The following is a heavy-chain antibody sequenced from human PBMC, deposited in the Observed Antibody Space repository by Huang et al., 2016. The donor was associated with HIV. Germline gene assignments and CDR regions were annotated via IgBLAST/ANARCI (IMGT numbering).Heavy chain of an antibody. J-gene: IGHJ3*02. CDR2: IYYSGST. V-gene: IGHV4-39*01. D-gene: IGHD2-2*01. CDR1: GGSISSSSYY. Sequence: QLQLQESGPGLVKPSETLSLTCSVSGGSISSSSYYWGWIRQPPGKGLVWIGSIYYSGSTFYNPALKRRVTISVDTSKNQFSLRLSSVTAADTSVYYCARHMDCSSSSCLAGGHERGPFDMWGQGTMVTVSS. CDR3: ARHMDCSSSSCLAGGHERGPFDM.